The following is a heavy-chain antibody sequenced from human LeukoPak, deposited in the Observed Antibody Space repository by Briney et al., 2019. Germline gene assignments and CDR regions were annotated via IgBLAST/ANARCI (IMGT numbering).Heavy chain of an antibody. V-gene: IGHV3-9*01. J-gene: IGHJ4*02. CDR1: GFTFDDYA. D-gene: IGHD6-13*01. Sequence: GGSLRLSCAASGFTFDDYAIHWVRQAPGKGLECVSGISWNSGSMGYADSVKGRFIISRNNAKNSLYLQMNSLRVEDTALYYCAKSGADSSSWYPNYFDNWGQGTLVTVSS. CDR2: ISWNSGSM. CDR3: AKSGADSSSWYPNYFDN.